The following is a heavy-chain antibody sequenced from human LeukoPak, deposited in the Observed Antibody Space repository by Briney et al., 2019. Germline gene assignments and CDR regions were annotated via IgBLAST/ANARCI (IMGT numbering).Heavy chain of an antibody. CDR3: ARDVQNYYYYYMDV. Sequence: PSETLSLTCTVSGGSISSYYWSWIRQPPGKGLEWIGYIYYSGSTNYNPSLKSRVTISVDTSKNQFSLNLSSVTAADTAVYYCARDVQNYYYYYMDVWGKGTTVTVSS. CDR1: GGSISSYY. V-gene: IGHV4-59*01. CDR2: IYYSGST. J-gene: IGHJ6*03.